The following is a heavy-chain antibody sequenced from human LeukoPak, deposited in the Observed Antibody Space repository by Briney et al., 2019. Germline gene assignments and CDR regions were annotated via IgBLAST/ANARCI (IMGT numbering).Heavy chain of an antibody. CDR3: ARVYSSSWYSGGYYYYMDV. J-gene: IGHJ6*03. V-gene: IGHV4-4*07. D-gene: IGHD6-13*01. Sequence: SETLSLTCTVSGGSISSYYWSWIRQPAGKGLEWIGRIYTSGSTNYNPSLKSRVTISVDTSKNQFSLKLSSATAADTAVYYCARVYSSSWYSGGYYYYMDVWGKGTTVTVSS. CDR1: GGSISSYY. CDR2: IYTSGST.